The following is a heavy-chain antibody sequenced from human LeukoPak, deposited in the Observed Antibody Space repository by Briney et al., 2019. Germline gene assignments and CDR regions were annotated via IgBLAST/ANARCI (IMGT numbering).Heavy chain of an antibody. CDR2: IRYDGSNK. CDR3: AKDPSWSGYFDY. J-gene: IGHJ4*02. CDR1: GFTFSTYG. Sequence: GGSLRLSCAASGFTFSTYGMHWVRQAPGKGLEWVAFIRYDGSNKYCADSVKGRFTISRDNSKNTQYLQMNSLRAEDTAVYYCAKDPSWSGYFDYWGQGTLVTVSS. D-gene: IGHD6-13*01. V-gene: IGHV3-30*02.